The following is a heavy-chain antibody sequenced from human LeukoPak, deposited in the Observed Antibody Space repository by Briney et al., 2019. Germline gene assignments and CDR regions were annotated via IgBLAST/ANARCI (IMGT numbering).Heavy chain of an antibody. V-gene: IGHV4-39*01. CDR3: ARLVGAATDPFDY. Sequence: SETLSLTCTVSGGSISSSINYWGWIRQPPGKGLEWIGSIYYSGSTYYHPSLKSRVTISIDTSKNQFSLKLSSVTAADTAVYYCARLVGAATDPFDYWGQGTLVTVSS. CDR1: GGSISSSINY. CDR2: IYYSGST. J-gene: IGHJ4*02. D-gene: IGHD1-26*01.